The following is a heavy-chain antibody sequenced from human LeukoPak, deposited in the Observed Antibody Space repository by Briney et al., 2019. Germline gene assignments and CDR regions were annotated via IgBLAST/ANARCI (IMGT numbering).Heavy chain of an antibody. J-gene: IGHJ5*02. CDR3: ARELGTAMAYEA. D-gene: IGHD5-18*01. CDR1: NYSISRTYH. CDR2: IYHSGST. Sequence: SETLSLTCSVSNYSISRTYHWGWIRQPPGKGLEWIGTIYHSGSTYYNPSLKSRVTISVDTSKNQFSLKLSSVTAADTAVYYCARELGTAMAYEAWGQGTLVTVSS. V-gene: IGHV4-38-2*02.